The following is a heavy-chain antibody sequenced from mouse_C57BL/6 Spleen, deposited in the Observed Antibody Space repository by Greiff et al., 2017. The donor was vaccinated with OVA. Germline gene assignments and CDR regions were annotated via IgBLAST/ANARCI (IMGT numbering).Heavy chain of an antibody. J-gene: IGHJ2*01. Sequence: EVKLVESGGGLVQPGGSLSLSCAASGFTFTDYYMSWVRQPPGQALEWLGFIRNKANGYTTEYSASVKGRFTISRDTSQSILYLQMNALRAEDSATYYCARLYYFGDWGQGTTLTVST. V-gene: IGHV7-3*01. CDR2: IRNKANGYTT. CDR3: ARLYYFGD. CDR1: GFTFTDYY.